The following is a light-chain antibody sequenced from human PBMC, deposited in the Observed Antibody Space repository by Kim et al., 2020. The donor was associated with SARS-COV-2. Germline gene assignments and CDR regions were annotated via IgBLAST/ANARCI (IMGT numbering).Light chain of an antibody. CDR2: GAS. Sequence: DIQMTQSPSSLSASVGDRVTITCRASRSIGNHLNWYQQRPGKAPNLLIFGASNLQSGVSSRFSGSDSGTDFTFTIRNLQPEDSATYYCQQSDITPYTFGQGTKLEI. V-gene: IGKV1-39*01. CDR1: RSIGNH. CDR3: QQSDITPYT. J-gene: IGKJ2*01.